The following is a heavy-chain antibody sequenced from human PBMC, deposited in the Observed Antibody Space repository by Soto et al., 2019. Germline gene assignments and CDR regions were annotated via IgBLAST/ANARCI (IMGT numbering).Heavy chain of an antibody. CDR1: GGSISSGGYY. V-gene: IGHV4-31*03. CDR3: ARWSRSGWYQDFQY. CDR2: IYYSGST. J-gene: IGHJ1*01. Sequence: SDTLSLTCTVSGGSISSGGYYWSWIRQHPGKGLEWIGYIYYSGSTYYNPSLKSRVTISVDTSKNQFSLKLSSVTAADTAVYYCARWSRSGWYQDFQYWGQGTLVTVSS. D-gene: IGHD6-19*01.